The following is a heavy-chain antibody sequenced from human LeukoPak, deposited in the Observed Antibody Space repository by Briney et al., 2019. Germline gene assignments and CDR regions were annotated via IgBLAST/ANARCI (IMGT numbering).Heavy chain of an antibody. CDR1: GYTFTGYY. J-gene: IGHJ3*02. Sequence: ASVKVSCKASGYTFTGYYMHWVRQAPGQGLEWMGWINPNSGGTNYAQKFQGRVTMTRDMSTSTVYMELSSLRFEDTAVYYCARADVGGYDAFDIWGQGTMVTVSS. CDR2: INPNSGGT. CDR3: ARADVGGYDAFDI. V-gene: IGHV1-2*02. D-gene: IGHD3-16*01.